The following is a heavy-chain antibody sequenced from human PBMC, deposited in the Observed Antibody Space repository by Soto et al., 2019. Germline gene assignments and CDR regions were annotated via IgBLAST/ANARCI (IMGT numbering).Heavy chain of an antibody. D-gene: IGHD3-10*01. Sequence: SETLSLTCTVSGGSISSGGYYWSWIRQHPGKGLEWIGYIYYSGSTYYNPSLKSRVTISVDTSKNQFSLKLSSVTAADTAVYYCASGPGPGAPDYYGSGSTNFDYWGQGTLVTVSS. J-gene: IGHJ4*02. CDR1: GGSISSGGYY. CDR2: IYYSGST. V-gene: IGHV4-31*03. CDR3: ASGPGPGAPDYYGSGSTNFDY.